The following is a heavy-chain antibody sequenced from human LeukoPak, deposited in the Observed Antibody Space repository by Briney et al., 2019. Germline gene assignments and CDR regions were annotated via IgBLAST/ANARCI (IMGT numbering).Heavy chain of an antibody. D-gene: IGHD4-17*01. V-gene: IGHV1-2*02. Sequence: ASVKVSCKASGYTFTGYYMHWVRQAPGQGLEWMGWINPNSGGTNYTQKFQGRVTMTRDTSISTAYMELSRLRSDDTAVYYCARGVTRLVTTPFGVWGQGTQVTVSS. J-gene: IGHJ4*02. CDR2: INPNSGGT. CDR1: GYTFTGYY. CDR3: ARGVTRLVTTPFGV.